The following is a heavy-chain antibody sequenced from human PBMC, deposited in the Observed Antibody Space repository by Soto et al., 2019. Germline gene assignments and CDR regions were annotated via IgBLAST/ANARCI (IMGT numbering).Heavy chain of an antibody. CDR2: IYYSGST. Sequence: QVQLQESGPGLVKPSETLSLTCTVSGGSISSYYWSWIRQPPGKGLEWIGYIYYSGSTNYNPSLKSRVTISVDTSKNQFSLKLSSVTAADTAVYYCARADFGNYGDYKLDYWGQGTLVTVSS. CDR1: GGSISSYY. V-gene: IGHV4-59*01. CDR3: ARADFGNYGDYKLDY. J-gene: IGHJ4*02. D-gene: IGHD4-17*01.